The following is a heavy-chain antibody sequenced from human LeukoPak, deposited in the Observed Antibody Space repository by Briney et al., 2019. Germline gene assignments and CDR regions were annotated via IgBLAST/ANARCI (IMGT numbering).Heavy chain of an antibody. CDR3: AKVAKYYYGSETYYFFEH. V-gene: IGHV3-7*01. CDR2: IKQDGSEK. Sequence: GGSLRLSCAASGFTFSSYWMSWVRQAPGKGLEGGANIKQDGSEKYYVDSVKGRFTISRDNAKNSLYLQMNSLRVEDTAVYYCAKVAKYYYGSETYYFFEHWGQGTPVTASS. J-gene: IGHJ4*02. D-gene: IGHD3-10*01. CDR1: GFTFSSYW.